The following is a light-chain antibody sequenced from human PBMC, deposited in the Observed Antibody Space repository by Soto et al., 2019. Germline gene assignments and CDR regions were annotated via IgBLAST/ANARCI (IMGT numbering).Light chain of an antibody. Sequence: DIQMTQSPSTLSASVGDRVTITCRASQSISIWLAWYQQKPGKAPNILIYDASTLVSGVPSRFIGSGSGTEFTLTISRLQSDDFTSEYCQLYNKYVSWTFGQGTHVEIK. V-gene: IGKV1-5*01. CDR2: DAS. J-gene: IGKJ1*01. CDR3: QLYNKYVSWT. CDR1: QSISIW.